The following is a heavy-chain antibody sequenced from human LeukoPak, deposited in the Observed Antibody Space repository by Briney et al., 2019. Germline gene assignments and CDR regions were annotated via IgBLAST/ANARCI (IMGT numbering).Heavy chain of an antibody. Sequence: PGGSLRLSCAASGFTLSSYWMSWVCQAPGKGLEWEANIKQDGSEKYYVDSVKGRFTISRDNAKNSLYLQMNSLRAEDTAVYYCSRDDCSSISCYHNWFDPWGHGTLVTVSS. CDR1: GFTLSSYW. J-gene: IGHJ5*02. D-gene: IGHD2-2*01. CDR2: IKQDGSEK. V-gene: IGHV3-7*01. CDR3: SRDDCSSISCYHNWFDP.